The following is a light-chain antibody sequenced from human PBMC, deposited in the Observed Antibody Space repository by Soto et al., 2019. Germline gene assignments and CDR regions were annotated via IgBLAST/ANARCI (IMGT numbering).Light chain of an antibody. J-gene: IGKJ4*02. Sequence: AIQLTQSPSSLSASVGERVTITCRASQGIGSALAWYQQKPGEAPKLLLFDASILVIGVPLRFSGSGSETEFTLTISSLQPEDSASYYCQHFNSPLLTFGGGTKVEI. CDR1: QGIGSA. CDR2: DAS. CDR3: QHFNSPLLT. V-gene: IGKV1-13*02.